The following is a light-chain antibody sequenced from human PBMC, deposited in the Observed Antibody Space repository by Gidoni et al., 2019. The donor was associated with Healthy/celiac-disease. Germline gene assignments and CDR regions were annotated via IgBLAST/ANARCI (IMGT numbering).Light chain of an antibody. CDR2: AAS. CDR1: QGISNY. CDR3: QKYNSAPQT. J-gene: IGKJ1*01. V-gene: IGKV1-27*01. Sequence: DIQMTQSPSSLSASVGDRVTITCRASQGISNYLAWYQQKPGKVPKLLIYAASTLQSGVPSRFSGSGSGTDFTLTISSLQPVDVASYYCQKYNSAPQTFGQXTKVEIK.